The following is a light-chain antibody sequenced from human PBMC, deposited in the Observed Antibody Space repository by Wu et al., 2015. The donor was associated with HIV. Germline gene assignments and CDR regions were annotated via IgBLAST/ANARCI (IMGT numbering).Light chain of an antibody. Sequence: EIVLTQSPGTLSLSPGERATLSCRASQSVSNNFLAWYQQKPGQAPRLLIYGASSGATGIPDRFSGSGSGTGFTLTIARLEPEDFAIYYCQQYGSPPWTFGQGTKVEIK. V-gene: IGKV3-20*01. J-gene: IGKJ1*01. CDR3: QQYGSPPWT. CDR1: QSVSNNF. CDR2: GAS.